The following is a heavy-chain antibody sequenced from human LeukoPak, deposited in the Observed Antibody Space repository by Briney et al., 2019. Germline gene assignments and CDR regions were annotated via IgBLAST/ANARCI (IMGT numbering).Heavy chain of an antibody. V-gene: IGHV3-30*18. CDR1: GFTFSSYG. Sequence: GRSLTLSCAASGFTFSSYGMHWLRQAPGKGLEWVAVISYDGSNKYYADSVKGRFTISRDNSKNTLYLQMNSLRAEDTAVYYCAKDKRDLYYFDYWGQGTLVTVSS. CDR2: ISYDGSNK. J-gene: IGHJ4*02. CDR3: AKDKRDLYYFDY.